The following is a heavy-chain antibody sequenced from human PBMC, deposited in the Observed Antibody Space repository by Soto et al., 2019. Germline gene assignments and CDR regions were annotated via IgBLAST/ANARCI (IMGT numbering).Heavy chain of an antibody. Sequence: SETLSLTCTVSGGSISSYCWSWIRQPPGKGLEWIGNIYYTGSTNYNPSLKSRVTISVDTSKNQFSLNLSSVTAADTAVYYCAVVARRSGGYCSGGSCNNFQHWGQGTLVTAPQ. CDR2: IYYTGST. D-gene: IGHD2-15*01. V-gene: IGHV4-59*08. CDR3: AVVARRSGGYCSGGSCNNFQH. J-gene: IGHJ1*01. CDR1: GGSISSYC.